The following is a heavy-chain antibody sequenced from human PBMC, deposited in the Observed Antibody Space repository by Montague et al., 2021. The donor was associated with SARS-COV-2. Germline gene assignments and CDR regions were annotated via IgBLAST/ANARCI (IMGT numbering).Heavy chain of an antibody. CDR3: ARSYSSSWQNDF. V-gene: IGHV4-39*01. J-gene: IGHJ4*02. D-gene: IGHD6-13*01. CDR2: IYYSGGT. CDR1: GGSISSSSYY. Sequence: SETLSLTCTVSGGSISSSSYYWGWIRQPPGKGLEWIGSIYYSGGTYYNPSLKSRVTISVDTSKNQFSLKLSSVTAADTAVYYCARSYSSSWQNDFRGQGTLVTVSS.